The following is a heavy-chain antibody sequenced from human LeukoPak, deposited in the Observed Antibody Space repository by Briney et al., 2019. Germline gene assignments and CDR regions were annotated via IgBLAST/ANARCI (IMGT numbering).Heavy chain of an antibody. CDR2: ISSSGSTI. CDR1: GFTFSSYE. CDR3: ARVYDSSGYYPSGWFDP. J-gene: IGHJ5*02. V-gene: IGHV3-48*03. D-gene: IGHD3-22*01. Sequence: GGSLRLSCAASGFTFSSYEMNWVRQAPGKGLEWVSYISSSGSTIYYADSVKGRFTISRDNARNSLYLQMNSLRAEDTAVYYCARVYDSSGYYPSGWFDPWGQGTLVTVSS.